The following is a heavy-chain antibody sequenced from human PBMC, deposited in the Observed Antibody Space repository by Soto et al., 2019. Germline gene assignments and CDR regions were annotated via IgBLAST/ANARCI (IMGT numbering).Heavy chain of an antibody. D-gene: IGHD4-17*01. V-gene: IGHV3-23*01. Sequence: EVQLLESGGGLVQPGGSLRLSCAASGFTFSTYAMIWVRQAPGKGLEWVSVITGSGGSTYYADSVKGRFTISRDTYKNTLFLQMNSLRAEDTAVYYCAKDRYGDYGGIDYWGQGTMVTVSS. CDR3: AKDRYGDYGGIDY. J-gene: IGHJ4*02. CDR1: GFTFSTYA. CDR2: ITGSGGST.